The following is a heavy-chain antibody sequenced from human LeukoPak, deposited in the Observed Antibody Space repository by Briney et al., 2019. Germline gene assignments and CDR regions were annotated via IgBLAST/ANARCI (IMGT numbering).Heavy chain of an antibody. CDR2: INPSGGSI. V-gene: IGHV1-46*01. CDR3: ARDPVDTAMVDYYGMDV. D-gene: IGHD5-18*01. Sequence: ASAKVSCKASGYTFTSYYMHWVRQAPGQGLEWMGIINPSGGSISYAQKFQGRVTMTRDTSTSTVYMELSSLRSEDTAVYYCARDPVDTAMVDYYGMDVWGQGTTVTVSS. CDR1: GYTFTSYY. J-gene: IGHJ6*02.